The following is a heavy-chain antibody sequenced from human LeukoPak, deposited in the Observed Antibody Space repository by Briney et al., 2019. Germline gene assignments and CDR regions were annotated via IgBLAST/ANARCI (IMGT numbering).Heavy chain of an antibody. D-gene: IGHD1-1*01. CDR3: ARELERRLDY. V-gene: IGHV3-23*01. Sequence: GESLRLSCAASGFTFSNYAMSSVRQAPGKGLEWVSTIDGPTYRTHYADSAKGRFAISRDNSKNTLYVQTNSLRGEDTAVYYCARELERRLDYWGQGTLVTVSS. CDR1: GFTFSNYA. CDR2: IDGPTYRT. J-gene: IGHJ4*02.